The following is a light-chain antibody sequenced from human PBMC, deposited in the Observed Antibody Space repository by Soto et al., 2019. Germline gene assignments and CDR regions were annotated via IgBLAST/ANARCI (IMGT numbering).Light chain of an antibody. J-gene: IGKJ5*01. V-gene: IGKV3-15*01. CDR3: QQRSNWPQVT. CDR2: DAS. Sequence: EIVMTQSPATLSVSPGERATLSCRASQSVTSNFAWYQQKPGQAPRLLIYDASTRATGIPARFSGSGSGTEFTLTISSLQSEDFAVYYCQQRSNWPQVTFGQGTRLEIK. CDR1: QSVTSN.